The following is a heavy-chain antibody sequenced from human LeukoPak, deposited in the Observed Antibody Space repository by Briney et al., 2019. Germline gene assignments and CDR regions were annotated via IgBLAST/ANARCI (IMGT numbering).Heavy chain of an antibody. CDR3: ARVERYHYYLDV. CDR2: IMPLFNTA. J-gene: IGHJ6*03. D-gene: IGHD1-1*01. CDR1: GGTFSSYS. V-gene: IGHV1-69*05. Sequence: GASVKVSCKASGGTFSSYSITWVRQAPGQGLEWMGGIMPLFNTANYAQQLRGRVTITTDESTSTAYMELSSLRVEDTAMYYCARVERYHYYLDVWGKGTTVTVSS.